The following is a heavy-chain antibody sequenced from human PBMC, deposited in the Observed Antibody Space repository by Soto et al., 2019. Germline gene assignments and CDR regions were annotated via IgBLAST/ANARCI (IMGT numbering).Heavy chain of an antibody. CDR1: GFTFSSYD. CDR2: ISGSGGST. Sequence: PGGSLRLSCAASGFTFSSYDMSWVRQAPGKGLEWVSAISGSGGSTYYADSVKGRFTISRDNSKNTLYLQMNSLRAEDTAVYYCAKDEERVAVPGYWFDPWGQGTLVTVSS. J-gene: IGHJ5*02. D-gene: IGHD6-19*01. V-gene: IGHV3-23*01. CDR3: AKDEERVAVPGYWFDP.